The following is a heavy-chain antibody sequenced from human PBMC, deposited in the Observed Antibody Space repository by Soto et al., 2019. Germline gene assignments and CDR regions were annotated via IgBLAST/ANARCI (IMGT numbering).Heavy chain of an antibody. CDR1: GGSISSGGYY. D-gene: IGHD2-2*01. CDR2: IYYSGST. CDR3: ASAPEVCSSNSCRYYYYGMDV. Sequence: PSETLSLTCTVSGGSISSGGYYWSWIRQHPGKGLEWIGYIYYSGSTYYNPSLKSRVTISVDTSKNQFSLKLSSVTAADTAVYYCASAPEVCSSNSCRYYYYGMDVWGQGTTVTVSS. J-gene: IGHJ6*02. V-gene: IGHV4-31*03.